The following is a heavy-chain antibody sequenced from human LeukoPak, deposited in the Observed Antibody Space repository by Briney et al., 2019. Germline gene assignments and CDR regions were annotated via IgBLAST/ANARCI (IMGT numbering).Heavy chain of an antibody. V-gene: IGHV1-24*01. CDR3: ARGWEYLPDP. CDR1: GYTLTELS. D-gene: IGHD1-26*01. CDR2: FDPEDGET. J-gene: IGHJ5*02. Sequence: GASVKVSCKVSGYTLTELSMHWVRQAPGKGLEWMGGFDPEDGETIYAQKFQGRVTMTRNTSISTAYMELSSLRSEDTAVYYCARGWEYLPDPWGQGTLVTVSS.